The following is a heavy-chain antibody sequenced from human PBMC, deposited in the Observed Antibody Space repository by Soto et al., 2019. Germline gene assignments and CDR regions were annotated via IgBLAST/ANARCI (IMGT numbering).Heavy chain of an antibody. CDR1: GGSVSSGSYY. CDR3: ARVRGYSYGSPRFDY. D-gene: IGHD5-18*01. Sequence: PSETLSLTCTVSGGSVSSGSYYWSWIRQPPGKGLEWIRYIYYSGSTNYNPSLKSRVTISVDTSKNQFSLKLSSVTAADTAVYYCARVRGYSYGSPRFDYWGQGTLVTVSS. CDR2: IYYSGST. V-gene: IGHV4-61*01. J-gene: IGHJ4*02.